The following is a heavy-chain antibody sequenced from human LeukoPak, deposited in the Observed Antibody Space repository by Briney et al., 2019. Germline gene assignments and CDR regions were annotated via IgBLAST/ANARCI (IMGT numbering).Heavy chain of an antibody. CDR2: IYYSGST. V-gene: IGHV4-59*01. CDR1: GGSISSYY. Sequence: SETLSLTCTVSGGSISSYYWSWLRQPPGKGLEWIGYIYYSGSTNYNPSLKSRVTISVDTSKNQFSLKLSSVTAVDTAVYYCARSDYGDFSPSGYWGQGTLVTVSS. CDR3: ARSDYGDFSPSGY. D-gene: IGHD4-17*01. J-gene: IGHJ4*02.